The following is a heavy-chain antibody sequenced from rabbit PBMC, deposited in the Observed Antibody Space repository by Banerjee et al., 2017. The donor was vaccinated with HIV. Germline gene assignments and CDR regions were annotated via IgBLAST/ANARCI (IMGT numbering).Heavy chain of an antibody. Sequence: QEQLVESGGGLVQPEGSLTLTCKASGSDISSNAMCWGRQAPGKGLEWIACINTSSGNTVYATWAKGRFTISKPPWTTVTLQMTSLTAADTATYFCARSATIDIAFKFWGPGTLVPVS. J-gene: IGHJ6*01. CDR2: INTSSGNT. V-gene: IGHV1S45*01. CDR3: ARSATIDIAFKF. CDR1: GSDISSNA. D-gene: IGHD5-1*01.